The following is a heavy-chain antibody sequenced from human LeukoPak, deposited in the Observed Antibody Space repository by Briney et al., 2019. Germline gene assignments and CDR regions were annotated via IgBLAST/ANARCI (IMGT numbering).Heavy chain of an antibody. D-gene: IGHD2-2*02. Sequence: TGGSLRLSCAASGFTFSSYWMSWVRQAPGKGLEWVANIKQDGSEKYYVDSVKGRFPISRDNAKNSLYLQMNSLRAEDTAVYYCARVGYCSSTSCYTWGWFDPWGQGTLVTVSS. CDR2: IKQDGSEK. J-gene: IGHJ5*02. CDR3: ARVGYCSSTSCYTWGWFDP. V-gene: IGHV3-7*01. CDR1: GFTFSSYW.